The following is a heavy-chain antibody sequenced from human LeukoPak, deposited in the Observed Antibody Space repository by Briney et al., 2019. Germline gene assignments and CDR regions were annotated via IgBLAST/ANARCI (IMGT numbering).Heavy chain of an antibody. CDR1: GGSISSTLYY. D-gene: IGHD6-6*01. V-gene: IGHV4-39*07. CDR2: IFYSGST. Sequence: SETLSLTCTVSGGSISSTLYYWGWIRQPPGKGLEWIGNIFYSGSTYYSPSLESRVTISVDTSKNQFSLKLSSVTAADTAVYYCARNRREYSSSHYYYYMDVWGKGTTVTVSS. J-gene: IGHJ6*03. CDR3: ARNRREYSSSHYYYYMDV.